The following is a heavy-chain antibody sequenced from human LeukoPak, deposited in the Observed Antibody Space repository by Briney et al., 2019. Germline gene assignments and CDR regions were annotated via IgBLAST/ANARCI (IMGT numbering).Heavy chain of an antibody. V-gene: IGHV1-69*13. D-gene: IGHD3-3*01. J-gene: IGHJ6*03. CDR1: GGTFSSYA. Sequence: GASVKVSCKASGGTFSSYAISWVRQAPGQGLEWMGGIIPIFGTANYAQKFQGRVTITADESTSTAYMELSSLRSEDTAVYYCARGGVVIPTYYMDVWGKGTTVTVSS. CDR3: ARGGVVIPTYYMDV. CDR2: IIPIFGTA.